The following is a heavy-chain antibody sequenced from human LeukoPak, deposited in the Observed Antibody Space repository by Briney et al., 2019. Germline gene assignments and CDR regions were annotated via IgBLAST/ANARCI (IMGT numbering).Heavy chain of an antibody. CDR2: ISSSSSYI. CDR1: RFTFSSYS. V-gene: IGHV3-21*01. CDR3: ALYDFWSGHYYYYYYGMDV. D-gene: IGHD3-3*01. J-gene: IGHJ6*02. Sequence: GGSLRLSCAASRFTFSSYSMNWVRQAPGKGLEWVSSISSSSSYIYYADSVKGRFTISRDNAKNSLYLQMNSLRAEDTAVYYCALYDFWSGHYYYYYYGMDVWGQGTTVTVSS.